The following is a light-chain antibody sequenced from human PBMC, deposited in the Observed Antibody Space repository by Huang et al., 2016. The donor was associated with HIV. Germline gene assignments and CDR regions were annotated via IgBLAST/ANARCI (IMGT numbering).Light chain of an antibody. Sequence: ELVLTQSPGPLSLSPGERATLSCRASQRVGIYLAWYQQKPGQAPRLLIYGASTRVTGIQDRFSGGGSATDFTRSISRLEPEDFAVYYCQQYERPPDTFGPGTKVNIK. V-gene: IGKV3-20*01. CDR1: QRVGIY. CDR2: GAS. CDR3: QQYERPPDT. J-gene: IGKJ3*01.